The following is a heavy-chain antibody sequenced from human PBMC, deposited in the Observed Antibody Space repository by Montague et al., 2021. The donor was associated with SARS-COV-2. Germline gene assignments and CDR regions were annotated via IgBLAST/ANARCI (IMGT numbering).Heavy chain of an antibody. V-gene: IGHV4-34*01. D-gene: IGHD2-2*01. CDR3: TRQCYQVLWSDYYYYGMDV. CDR2: INHGRST. J-gene: IGHJ6*02. CDR1: GGSFSDYH. Sequence: SETLSLTCGVYGGSFSDYHWSWIRQSPGEGLEWIGQINHGRSTNYNPSLKSRVTISVDTSKNQFSLKLSSVTAADTAVYYCTRQCYQVLWSDYYYYGMDVWGQGTTVTVSS.